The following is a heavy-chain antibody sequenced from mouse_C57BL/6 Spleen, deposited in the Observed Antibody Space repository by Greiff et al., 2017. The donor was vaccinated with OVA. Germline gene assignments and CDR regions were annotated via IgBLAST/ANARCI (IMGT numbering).Heavy chain of an antibody. CDR3: ARGVPLSMDY. V-gene: IGHV1-26*01. D-gene: IGHD1-1*02. Sequence: EVQVQQSGPELVKPGASVKISCKASGYTFTDYYMNWVKQSHGKSLEWIGDINPNNGGTSYNQKFKGKATLTVDKSSSTAYMELRSLTSEDSAVYYCARGVPLSMDYWGQGTSVTVSS. J-gene: IGHJ4*01. CDR1: GYTFTDYY. CDR2: INPNNGGT.